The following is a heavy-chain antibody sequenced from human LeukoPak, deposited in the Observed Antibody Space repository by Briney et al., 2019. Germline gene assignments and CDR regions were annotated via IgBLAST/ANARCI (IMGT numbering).Heavy chain of an antibody. CDR2: INPNSGGT. CDR3: ARSFKKYSSSSYYYYYYYMDV. Sequence: GASVKVSCKASGYTFTGYYIHWVRQAPGQGLEWMGWINPNSGGTNYAQKFQGRVTMTRDTSISTAYMELSRLRSDDTAVYYCARSFKKYSSSSYYYYYYYMDVWGKGTTVTVSS. J-gene: IGHJ6*03. D-gene: IGHD6-6*01. CDR1: GYTFTGYY. V-gene: IGHV1-2*02.